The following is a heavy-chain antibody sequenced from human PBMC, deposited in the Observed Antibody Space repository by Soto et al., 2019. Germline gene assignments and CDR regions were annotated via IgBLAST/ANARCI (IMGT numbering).Heavy chain of an antibody. CDR1: GGTFSSYA. V-gene: IGHV1-69*01. J-gene: IGHJ4*02. CDR2: IIPIFGTA. CDR3: ARDPYYYANPNRVFRYYFDY. Sequence: QVQLVQSGAEVKKPGSSVKVSCKASGGTFSSYAISWVRQAPGQGLEWMGGIIPIFGTANYAQKFQGRVTITADESTSTAYMELSSLRSEDTAVYYCARDPYYYANPNRVFRYYFDYWGQGTLVTVSS. D-gene: IGHD3-10*01.